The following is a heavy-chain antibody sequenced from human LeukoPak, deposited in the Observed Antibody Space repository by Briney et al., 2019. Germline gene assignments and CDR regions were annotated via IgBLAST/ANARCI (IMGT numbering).Heavy chain of an antibody. V-gene: IGHV1-2*06. CDR3: ARSYGDYGNYYYYMDV. CDR1: GYTFTGYY. J-gene: IGHJ6*03. Sequence: ASVKVSCKASGYTFTGYYMHWVRQAPGQGLEWMGRINPNSGGTNYTQKIQGRVTMTRDTSISTAYMELSRLRSDDTAVYYCARSYGDYGNYYYYMDVWGKGTTVTVSS. CDR2: INPNSGGT. D-gene: IGHD4-17*01.